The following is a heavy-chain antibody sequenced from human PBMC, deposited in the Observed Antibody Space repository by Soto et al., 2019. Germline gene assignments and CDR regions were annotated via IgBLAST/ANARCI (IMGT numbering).Heavy chain of an antibody. CDR2: ISYDGSNK. CDR3: ARGFDYYDSSGYYPIIDY. J-gene: IGHJ4*02. D-gene: IGHD3-22*01. V-gene: IGHV3-30-3*01. CDR1: GFTFSSYA. Sequence: PGGSLRLSCAASGFTFSSYAMHWVRQAPGKGLEWVAVISYDGSNKYYADSVKGRFTISRDNSKNTLYLQMNSLRAEDTAVYYCARGFDYYDSSGYYPIIDYWGQRTLAT.